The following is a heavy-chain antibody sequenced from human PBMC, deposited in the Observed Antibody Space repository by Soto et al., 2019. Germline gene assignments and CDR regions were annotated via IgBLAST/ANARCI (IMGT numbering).Heavy chain of an antibody. CDR3: ASAAREYYYYGMDV. CDR1: GFTFSSYA. Sequence: EVQLLESGGGLVQPGGSLRLSCAASGFTFSSYAMSWVRQAPGKGLDWVSAISGSAGSTYYADSVKGRFTISRDNSXNTLYLQMNSLRAEDTAVYYCASAAREYYYYGMDVWGQGTTVTVSS. J-gene: IGHJ6*02. V-gene: IGHV3-23*01. CDR2: ISGSAGST.